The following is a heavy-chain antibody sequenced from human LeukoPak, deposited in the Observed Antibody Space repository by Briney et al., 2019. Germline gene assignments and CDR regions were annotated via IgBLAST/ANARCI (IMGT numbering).Heavy chain of an antibody. CDR1: GFTFSSYG. CDR2: IRYDGSNK. J-gene: IGHJ4*02. D-gene: IGHD6-6*01. V-gene: IGHV3-30*02. Sequence: QPGGSLRLSCAASGFTFSSYGMHWVRQAPGKGLEWVAFIRYDGSNKYYADSVKGRFTISRDNAKNSLYLQMNSLRAEDTAVYYCARDPYSSSTSFDYWGQGTLVTVSS. CDR3: ARDPYSSSTSFDY.